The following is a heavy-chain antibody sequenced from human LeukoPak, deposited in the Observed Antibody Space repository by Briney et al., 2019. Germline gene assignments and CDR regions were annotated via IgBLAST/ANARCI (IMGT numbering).Heavy chain of an antibody. D-gene: IGHD4-17*01. CDR2: INRVSTYT. J-gene: IGHJ3*02. V-gene: IGHV3-21*01. CDR1: GFTFSDFA. CDR3: TRDRNDYGDPDAFYI. Sequence: PGGSLKLSCAASGFTFSDFAMNWVRQAPGKGLEWVSSINRVSTYTYYSESVQGRFTISRDNHKDLLYLQLNSLRGDDSGIYYCTRDRNDYGDPDAFYICGEGTVVTVSS.